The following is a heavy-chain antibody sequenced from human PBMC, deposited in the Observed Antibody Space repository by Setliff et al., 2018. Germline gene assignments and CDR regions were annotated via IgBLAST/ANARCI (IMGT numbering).Heavy chain of an antibody. Sequence: SETLSLTCTVSGGSISVYYWTWFRQPPGKGLEWIGYISSGSTNYNPSLKSRXXXXVXXXXXXXXXXXXXXXXXXXXXXYXXRTXPTYCRDGPCKVGALDIWGQGTMVTVSS. CDR3: XRTXPTYCRDGPCKVGALDI. D-gene: IGHD1-26*01. J-gene: IGHJ3*02. CDR1: GGSISVYY. CDR2: ISSGST. V-gene: IGHV4-4*08.